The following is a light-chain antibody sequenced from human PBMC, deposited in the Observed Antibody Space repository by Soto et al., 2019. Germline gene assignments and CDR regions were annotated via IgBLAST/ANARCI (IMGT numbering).Light chain of an antibody. V-gene: IGLV1-44*01. CDR1: SSNIGSNP. Sequence: QSVLTLPHSASGTSGQRVTIPCSGSSSNIGSNPLNWYQQFPGTATKLLIYRNNKRPSGVPTRFSGSKSDTSATLANSGLRCEGEADYYCAAWDDSLYGPVFGGGTKRTVL. CDR2: RNN. CDR3: AAWDDSLYGPV. J-gene: IGLJ3*02.